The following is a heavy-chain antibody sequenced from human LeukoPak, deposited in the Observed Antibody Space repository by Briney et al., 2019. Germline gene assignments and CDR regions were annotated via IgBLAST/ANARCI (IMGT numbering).Heavy chain of an antibody. Sequence: SGTLSLTCTVSGGSISSSAYFWGWIRQPPGNGLEWIGTIYYSGSTYYNPPLKSRVTISVASSKNQFSLKLSSVTAADTAVYYCAREGGGAYDILTGPGAFDIWGQGTMVTVSS. V-gene: IGHV4-39*07. D-gene: IGHD3-9*01. CDR3: AREGGGAYDILTGPGAFDI. J-gene: IGHJ3*02. CDR1: GGSISSSAYF. CDR2: IYYSGST.